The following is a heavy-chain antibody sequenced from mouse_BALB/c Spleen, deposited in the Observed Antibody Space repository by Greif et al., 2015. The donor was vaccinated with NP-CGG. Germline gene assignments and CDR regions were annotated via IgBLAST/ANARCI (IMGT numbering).Heavy chain of an antibody. CDR2: INSNGGST. CDR3: ARDPGLEWRWFAY. J-gene: IGHJ3*01. CDR1: GFTFSSYG. V-gene: IGHV5-6-3*01. Sequence: EVKVVESGGGLVQPGGSLKLSCAASGFTFSSYGMSWVRQTPDKRLELVATINSNGGSTYYPDSVKGRFTISRDNAKNTLYLQMSSLESEDTAMYYCARDPGLEWRWFAYWGQGTLVTVSA.